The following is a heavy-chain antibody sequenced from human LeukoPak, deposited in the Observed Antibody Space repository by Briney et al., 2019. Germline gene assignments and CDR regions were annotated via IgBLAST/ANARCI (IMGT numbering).Heavy chain of an antibody. J-gene: IGHJ3*02. CDR3: ARGWGYSYSIDAFDI. CDR1: GGSISSGDYY. D-gene: IGHD5-18*01. Sequence: SQTLSLTCTVSGGSISSGDYYWSWIRQPPGKGLEWIGYIYYSGSTYYNPSLKSRVTISVDTSKNQFSLKLSSVTAADTAVYYCARGWGYSYSIDAFDIWGQGTMVTVSS. CDR2: IYYSGST. V-gene: IGHV4-30-4*01.